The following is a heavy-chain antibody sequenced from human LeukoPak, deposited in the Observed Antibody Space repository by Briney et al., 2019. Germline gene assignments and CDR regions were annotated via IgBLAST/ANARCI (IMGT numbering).Heavy chain of an antibody. D-gene: IGHD3-10*01. J-gene: IGHJ3*02. CDR1: GFTFSSYS. CDR3: ASIPMIRGVTSDAFDI. V-gene: IGHV3-21*01. Sequence: PGGSLRLSCAASGFTFSSYSMNWVRQAPGKGLEWVSSISTSSSYIYYADSVKGRFTTSRDNAKKSLYLQMNSLRAEDTAVYYCASIPMIRGVTSDAFDIWGQGTMVTVSS. CDR2: ISTSSSYI.